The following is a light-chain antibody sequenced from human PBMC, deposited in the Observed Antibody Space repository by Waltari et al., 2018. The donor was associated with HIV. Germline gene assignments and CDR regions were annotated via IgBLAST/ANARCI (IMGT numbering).Light chain of an antibody. CDR3: CSYAGSNSFVV. Sequence: QSALTQPASVSGSPGQSLTISCAGTSSDVGSYNLVSWYQPHPGKAPKLMIYEVSKRPSGVSNRFFASKSGNTASLTISGLQAEDEADYYCCSYAGSNSFVVFGGGTKLTVL. CDR2: EVS. J-gene: IGLJ2*01. CDR1: SSDVGSYNL. V-gene: IGLV2-23*02.